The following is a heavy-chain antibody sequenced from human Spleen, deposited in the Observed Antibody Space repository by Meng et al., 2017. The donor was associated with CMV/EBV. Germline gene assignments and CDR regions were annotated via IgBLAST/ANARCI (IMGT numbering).Heavy chain of an antibody. CDR2: ISSTSRTI. CDR1: GFTFSSYS. D-gene: IGHD6-6*01. Sequence: GESLKISCAASGFTFSSYSMNWVRQAPGKGLEWLSYISSTSRTIYDADSLKGRFTISRDNAKNSLYLQMNSLRAEDTAVYYCARDRQLVWFDPWGQGTLVTVSS. CDR3: ARDRQLVWFDP. V-gene: IGHV3-48*04. J-gene: IGHJ5*02.